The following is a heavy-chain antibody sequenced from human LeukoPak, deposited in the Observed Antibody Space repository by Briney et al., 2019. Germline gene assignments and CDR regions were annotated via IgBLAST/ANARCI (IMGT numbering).Heavy chain of an antibody. V-gene: IGHV4-30-4*01. CDR2: IYYSGST. CDR3: ARTRRFLEWSDFDY. Sequence: PSQTLSLTCTVSGGSISSGDYYWSWIRQPPGKGLEWIGCIYYSGSTYYNPSLKSRVTISVDTSKNQFSLKLSSVTAADTAVYYCARTRRFLEWSDFDYWGQGTLVTVSS. D-gene: IGHD3-3*01. CDR1: GGSISSGDYY. J-gene: IGHJ4*02.